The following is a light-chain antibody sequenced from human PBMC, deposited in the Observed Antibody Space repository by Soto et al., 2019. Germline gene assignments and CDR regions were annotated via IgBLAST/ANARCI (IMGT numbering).Light chain of an antibody. J-gene: IGKJ2*01. CDR2: GAS. V-gene: IGKV3-15*01. Sequence: EVVLTQSPATLSVSPGERATLSCRASQTVSRSLAWYQQKPGQAPRLLIYGASMRATGVPDRFSGSGSGTDFTLTIISLQSEDFAVYYCQQYIDWPPYTFGHGTKVEIK. CDR1: QTVSRS. CDR3: QQYIDWPPYT.